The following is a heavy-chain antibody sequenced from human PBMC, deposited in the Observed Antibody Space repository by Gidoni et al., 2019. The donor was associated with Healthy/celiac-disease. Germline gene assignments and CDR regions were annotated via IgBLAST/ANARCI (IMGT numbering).Heavy chain of an antibody. CDR3: ARDGGEGRFYYYGMDV. CDR2: IYTSGST. V-gene: IGHV4-4*07. CDR1: GCSISSYY. Sequence: QVQLQESGPGLVKPSETLSLTCTVSGCSISSYYWSWIRQPAGKGLEWIGRIYTSGSTNYNPSLKGRVTMSVDTSENQFSLKLSSVTAADTAVYYCARDGGEGRFYYYGMDVWGQGTTVTVSS. J-gene: IGHJ6*02. D-gene: IGHD3-10*01.